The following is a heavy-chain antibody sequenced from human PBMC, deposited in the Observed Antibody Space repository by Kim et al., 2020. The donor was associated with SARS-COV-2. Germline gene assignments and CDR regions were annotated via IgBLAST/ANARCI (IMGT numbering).Heavy chain of an antibody. Sequence: ADSVKGRFTISRDNAKNSLYLQMNSLRAEDTAVYYCARDGLSAAAGNFDYWGQGTLVTVSS. J-gene: IGHJ4*02. CDR3: ARDGLSAAAGNFDY. D-gene: IGHD6-13*01. V-gene: IGHV3-21*01.